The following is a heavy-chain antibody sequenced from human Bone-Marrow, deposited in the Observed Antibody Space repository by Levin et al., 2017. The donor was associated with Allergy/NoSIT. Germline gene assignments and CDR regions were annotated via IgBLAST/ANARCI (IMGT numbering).Heavy chain of an antibody. V-gene: IGHV3-33*01. CDR1: GFTFSSYG. CDR2: IWYDGSNK. Sequence: GGSLRLSCAASGFTFSSYGMHWVRQAPGKGLEWVAVIWYDGSNKYYADSVKGRFTISRDNSKNTLYLQMNSLRAEDTAVYYCARDLSIAAAGILNWFDPWGQGTLVTVSS. D-gene: IGHD6-13*01. J-gene: IGHJ5*02. CDR3: ARDLSIAAAGILNWFDP.